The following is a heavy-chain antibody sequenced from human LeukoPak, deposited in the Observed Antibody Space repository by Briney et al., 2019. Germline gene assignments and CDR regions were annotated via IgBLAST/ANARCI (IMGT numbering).Heavy chain of an antibody. CDR3: AREGGFYRPLDY. CDR2: VHLNGRT. Sequence: SETLSPTCDVSGGSISTTNWWTWVRQPPGGGLEWIGEVHLNGRTHYSPSLESRVTMSVDMSENHISLQLTSVTAADTAVYYCAREGGFYRPLDYSGPGTLVIVSS. V-gene: IGHV4-4*02. CDR1: GGSISTTNW. D-gene: IGHD2/OR15-2a*01. J-gene: IGHJ4*02.